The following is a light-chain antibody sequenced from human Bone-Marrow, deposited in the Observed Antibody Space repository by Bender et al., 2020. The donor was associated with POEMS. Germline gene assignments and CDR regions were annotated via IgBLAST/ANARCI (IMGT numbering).Light chain of an antibody. Sequence: QSALTQPASVSGSPGQSITISCTGSSGDAPCDNCVSWYQHHPGKAPKLMIYDVTNRPSGVSHRFSGSKSGNTASLTISGLQPEDEADYYCCSYTTPGLYVFGSGTTVTVL. CDR1: SGDAPCDNC. CDR2: DVT. V-gene: IGLV2-14*03. CDR3: CSYTTPGLYV. J-gene: IGLJ1*01.